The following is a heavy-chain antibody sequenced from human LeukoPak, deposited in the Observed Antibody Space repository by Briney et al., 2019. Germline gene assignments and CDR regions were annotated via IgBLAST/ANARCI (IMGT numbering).Heavy chain of an antibody. V-gene: IGHV3-7*03. J-gene: IGHJ4*02. CDR3: ARDSGN. CDR2: IKQDGSEK. CDR1: GFTVSSSY. Sequence: PGGSLRLSCAASGFTVSSSYMSWVRQAPGKGLEWVANIKQDGSEKYYVDSVKGRFTISRDNAKNSLYLQMNSLRAEDTAVYYCARDSGNWGQGTLVTVSS. D-gene: IGHD6-25*01.